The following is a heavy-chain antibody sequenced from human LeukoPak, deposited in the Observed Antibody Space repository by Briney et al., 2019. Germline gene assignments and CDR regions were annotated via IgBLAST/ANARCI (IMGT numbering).Heavy chain of an antibody. V-gene: IGHV4-59*01. Sequence: SETLSLTCTVSGGSISSYYWSWIRQPPGKGLEWIGYIYYSGSTNYNPSLKSRVTISVDTSKNQFSLKLSSVTAEDTAVYYCASFRREGSPFAFDIWGQGTMVTVSS. J-gene: IGHJ3*02. CDR1: GGSISSYY. CDR3: ASFRREGSPFAFDI. CDR2: IYYSGST.